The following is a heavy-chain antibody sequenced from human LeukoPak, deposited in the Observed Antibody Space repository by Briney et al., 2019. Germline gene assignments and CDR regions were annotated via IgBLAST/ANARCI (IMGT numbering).Heavy chain of an antibody. Sequence: GGSLRLSCAASGFTFSSYSMNWVRQAPGKGLEWVSSISSSSSYIYYVDSVKGRFTISRDNAKNSLYLQMNSLRAEDTAVYYCARVYTFGPDYWGQGTLVTVSS. J-gene: IGHJ4*02. D-gene: IGHD3-3*01. CDR2: ISSSSSYI. V-gene: IGHV3-21*01. CDR1: GFTFSSYS. CDR3: ARVYTFGPDY.